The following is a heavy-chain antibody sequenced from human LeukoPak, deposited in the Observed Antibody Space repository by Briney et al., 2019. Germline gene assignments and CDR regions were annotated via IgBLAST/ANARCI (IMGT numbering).Heavy chain of an antibody. J-gene: IGHJ3*02. CDR2: IWYDGSNK. D-gene: IGHD3-9*01. CDR1: GFTFSSYG. Sequence: QPGRSLRLSCAASGFTFSSYGMHWVRQAPGKGLEWVAVIWYDGSNKYYADSVKGRFTISRDNSKNTLYLQMNSLRAEDTAVYYCAREGYDILTGYSYDAFDIWGQGTMVTVSS. CDR3: AREGYDILTGYSYDAFDI. V-gene: IGHV3-33*08.